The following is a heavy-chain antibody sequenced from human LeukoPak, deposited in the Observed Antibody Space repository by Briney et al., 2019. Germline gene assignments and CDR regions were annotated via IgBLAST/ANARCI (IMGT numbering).Heavy chain of an antibody. D-gene: IGHD2-2*01. V-gene: IGHV1-2*02. Sequence: GASVKASCKASGYTFTGYYMHWVRQAPGQGLEWMGWTNPNSGGTNYAQKFQGRVTMTRDTSISTAYMELSRLRSDDTAVYYCARAIENIVVVPAVPGGYWGQGTLVTVSS. J-gene: IGHJ4*02. CDR3: ARAIENIVVVPAVPGGY. CDR2: TNPNSGGT. CDR1: GYTFTGYY.